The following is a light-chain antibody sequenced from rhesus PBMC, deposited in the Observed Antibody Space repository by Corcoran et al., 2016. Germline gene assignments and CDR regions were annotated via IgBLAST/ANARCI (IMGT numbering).Light chain of an antibody. CDR1: QSLLHSDGYTY. CDR2: FGF. CDR3: MQGTQLPYS. J-gene: IGKJ2*01. V-gene: IGKV2-91*01. Sequence: DIVMTQTPLSLPVTPGEPASISCRSRQSLLHSDGYTYLDWYLQKPGQSPQLLFYFGFQWASGVPVRLSGMGSGTYFTLRIIRVEAEDVGVYYCMQGTQLPYSFGQGTKVEIK.